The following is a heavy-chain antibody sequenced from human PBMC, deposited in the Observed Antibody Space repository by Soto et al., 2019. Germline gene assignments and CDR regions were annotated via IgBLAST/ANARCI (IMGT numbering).Heavy chain of an antibody. CDR2: MYHSGNT. CDR3: ARHRGPTGPNY. CDR1: GDSISSNNYH. J-gene: IGHJ4*02. Sequence: QLQLQESGPGLVKPSETLSLTCTVSGDSISSNNYHWGWIRQPPGKGLEWIGSMYHSGNTYHNPSLKSRVTISVDTSKNQLSLNLRSVNAADTAVYYCARHRGPTGPNYWGQGTLVTVSS. D-gene: IGHD3-10*01. V-gene: IGHV4-39*01.